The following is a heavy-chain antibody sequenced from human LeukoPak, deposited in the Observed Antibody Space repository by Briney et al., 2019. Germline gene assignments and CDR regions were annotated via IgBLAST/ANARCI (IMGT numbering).Heavy chain of an antibody. CDR1: GYSFTSYW. D-gene: IGHD3-22*01. J-gene: IGHJ3*01. CDR2: IYPGDSDT. CDR3: ARTYYYDSTGNSDDVFDV. V-gene: IGHV5-51*01. Sequence: GESLKISCKGSGYSFTSYWIGWVRQMPGKGLEWMGIIYPGDSDTRYSPSFQGQVTISADKSISTAYLQWSGLTASDTAMYYCARTYYYDSTGNSDDVFDVWGQGTMVTVSS.